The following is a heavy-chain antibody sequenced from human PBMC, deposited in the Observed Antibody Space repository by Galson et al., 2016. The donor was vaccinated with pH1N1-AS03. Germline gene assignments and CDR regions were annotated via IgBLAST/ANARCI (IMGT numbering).Heavy chain of an antibody. V-gene: IGHV3-33*01. Sequence: SLRLSCAASGFTFSSYGMHWVRQTPGKGLEWVAVIWYDGSNKYYADSVKSRFTISRDNSKNTLYLQMSSLRAEDTAVYYCARGQGYNSGYFDTDYWGRGTLVTVSS. CDR1: GFTFSSYG. D-gene: IGHD3-22*01. J-gene: IGHJ4*02. CDR3: ARGQGYNSGYFDTDY. CDR2: IWYDGSNK.